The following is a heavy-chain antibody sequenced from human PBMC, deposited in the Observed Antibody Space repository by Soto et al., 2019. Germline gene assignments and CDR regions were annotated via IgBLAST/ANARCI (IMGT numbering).Heavy chain of an antibody. V-gene: IGHV3-30-3*01. CDR2: ITYDGSNQ. J-gene: IGHJ4*02. CDR1: GFIFSSYT. CDR3: ARAPSGSYPEFDY. Sequence: WGSLRLSCAASGFIFSSYTMHWVRQAPGKGLEWVGVITYDGSNQYYADSVKGRFTISRDNSRNMLFLQMNSLRPDDTAVYYCARAPSGSYPEFDYWGQGTLVTVSS. D-gene: IGHD1-26*01.